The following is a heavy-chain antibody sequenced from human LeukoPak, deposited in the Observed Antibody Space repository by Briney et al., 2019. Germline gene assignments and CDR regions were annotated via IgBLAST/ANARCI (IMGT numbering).Heavy chain of an antibody. D-gene: IGHD3-22*01. J-gene: IGHJ4*02. CDR2: IIPIFGTA. Sequence: ASVKVSCKASGGTFSSYATSWVRQAPGQGLEWMGGIIPIFGTANYAQKFQGKVTITADESTSTAYMELSSLRSEDTAVYYCARGWDYDSGGRPTAYVYWGQGTLVSVSS. V-gene: IGHV1-69*13. CDR3: ARGWDYDSGGRPTAYVY. CDR1: GGTFSSYA.